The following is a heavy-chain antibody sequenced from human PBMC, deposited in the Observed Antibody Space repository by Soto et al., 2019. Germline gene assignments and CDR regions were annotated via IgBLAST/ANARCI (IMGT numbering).Heavy chain of an antibody. CDR2: IYYSGST. CDR3: ARLGYCSSISCYLQP. Sequence: PSETLSLTCTVSGGSISSSSYYWGWIRQPPGKGLEWIGSIYYSGSTYYNPSLKSRVTISVDASKNQFSLKLSSVTAADTAVYYCARLGYCSSISCYLQPWGQVTLVTV. D-gene: IGHD2-2*01. CDR1: GGSISSSSYY. V-gene: IGHV4-39*01. J-gene: IGHJ5*02.